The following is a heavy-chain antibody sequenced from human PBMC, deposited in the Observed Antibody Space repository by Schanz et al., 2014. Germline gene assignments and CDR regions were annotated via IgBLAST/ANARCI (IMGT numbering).Heavy chain of an antibody. Sequence: EVQLVESGGGLVQPGESLRLSCAVSGFSFSSYSMSWVRQAPGKGLEWIAYISSGGTTIYYADSVKGRFTISRDNAKVSLHLQMNSLRADDTAVYYCARDGVAATTDFEYWGQGALVTVSS. CDR3: ARDGVAATTDFEY. V-gene: IGHV3-48*04. J-gene: IGHJ4*02. D-gene: IGHD1-1*01. CDR2: ISSGGTTI. CDR1: GFSFSSYS.